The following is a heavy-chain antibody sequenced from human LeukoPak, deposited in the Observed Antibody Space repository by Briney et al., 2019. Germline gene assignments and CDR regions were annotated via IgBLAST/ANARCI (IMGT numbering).Heavy chain of an antibody. CDR3: ARDQGKKFDY. J-gene: IGHJ4*02. Sequence: SETLSLTCIVSGGSISSSSYYWGWIRQPPGKGLERIGYIYYSGSTYYNPSLKSRATISVDTSKNQFSLKLSSVTAADTAVYYCARDQGKKFDYWGQGTLVTVSS. CDR1: GGSISSSSYY. CDR2: IYYSGST. V-gene: IGHV4-39*07. D-gene: IGHD3-10*01.